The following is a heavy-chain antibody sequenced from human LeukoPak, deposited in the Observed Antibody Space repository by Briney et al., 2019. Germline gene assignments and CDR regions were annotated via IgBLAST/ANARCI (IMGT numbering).Heavy chain of an antibody. V-gene: IGHV4-39*02. CDR1: GXSIRSSSYY. CDR3: ASGFDRSGFPFDS. Sequence: SETLSLTCTVSGXSIRSSSYYWGWIRQPPGKGLEWIGSIFYSGNSYYNPSLKSRVSISVDTSKNRFSLKLSSVTAADTAVYYCASGFDRSGFPFDSWGQGTLVTVSS. CDR2: IFYSGNS. D-gene: IGHD3-22*01. J-gene: IGHJ4*02.